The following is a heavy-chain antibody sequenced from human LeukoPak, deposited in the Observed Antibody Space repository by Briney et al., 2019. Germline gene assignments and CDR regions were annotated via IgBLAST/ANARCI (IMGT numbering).Heavy chain of an antibody. CDR2: IGGSNGIT. D-gene: IGHD5-12*01. CDR1: RFTFNSYA. CDR3: ARNENSGWGYFDY. J-gene: IGHJ4*02. V-gene: IGHV3-23*01. Sequence: GSLRLSCAASRFTFNSYAMSWVRQAPGKGLEWVSVIGGSNGITFYVGSVKGRFTISRDNSKDTLYLQMNSLRAEDTAVYYCARNENSGWGYFDYWGQGTLVTVSS.